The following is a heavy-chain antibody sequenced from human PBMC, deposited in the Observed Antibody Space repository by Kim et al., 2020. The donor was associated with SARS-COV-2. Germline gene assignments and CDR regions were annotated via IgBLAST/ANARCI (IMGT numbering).Heavy chain of an antibody. Sequence: ASVKVSCKASGYTFTSYAMHWVRQAPGQRLEWMGWINAGNGNTKYSQKFQGRVTITRDTSASTAYMELSSLRSEDTAVYYCARYYGGWASFDYWGQGTLVTVSS. CDR1: GYTFTSYA. V-gene: IGHV1-3*01. J-gene: IGHJ4*02. CDR3: ARYYGGWASFDY. D-gene: IGHD3-10*01. CDR2: INAGNGNT.